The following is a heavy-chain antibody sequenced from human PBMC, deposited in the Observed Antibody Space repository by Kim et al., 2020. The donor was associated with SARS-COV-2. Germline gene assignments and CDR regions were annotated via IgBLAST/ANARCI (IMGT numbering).Heavy chain of an antibody. V-gene: IGHV4-39*01. CDR2: IYYSGST. CDR3: ARHPRSIAGNYFDY. J-gene: IGHJ4*02. CDR1: GGSISSSSYY. Sequence: SETLSLTCTVSGGSISSSSYYWGWIRQPPGKGLEWIGSIYYSGSTYYNPSLKSRVTISVDTSKNHFSLKLSSVTAADTAVYYCARHPRSIAGNYFDYWGQGTLVTVSS. D-gene: IGHD6-13*01.